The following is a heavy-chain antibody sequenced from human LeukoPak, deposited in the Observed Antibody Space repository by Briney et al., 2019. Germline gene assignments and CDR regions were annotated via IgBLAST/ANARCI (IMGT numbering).Heavy chain of an antibody. CDR1: GFTFSSYA. J-gene: IGHJ4*02. CDR2: ISYDGSNK. D-gene: IGHD5-24*01. CDR3: AKQGDNSGLDY. V-gene: IGHV3-30-3*02. Sequence: GGSLRLSCAASGFTFSSYAMHWVRQAPGKGLEWVAVISYDGSNKYYADSVKGRFTISRDNSKNTLYLQMNSLGAEDTAVYYCAKQGDNSGLDYWGQETLVTVSS.